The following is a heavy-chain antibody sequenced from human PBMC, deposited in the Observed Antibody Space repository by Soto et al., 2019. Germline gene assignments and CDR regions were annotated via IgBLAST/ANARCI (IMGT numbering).Heavy chain of an antibody. CDR2: IYYSGSA. D-gene: IGHD1-1*01. Sequence: QVQLQESGPGPVKPSETLSLTCTVSGGSVSSSNYYWSWIRQPPGKGLEWLGYIYYSGSASYNPSLKSRITVSVDTSKNQFSLKLSSVTAADTAVYYCARERTGDPTFFDYWGQGTLVTVSS. CDR3: ARERTGDPTFFDY. J-gene: IGHJ4*02. CDR1: GGSVSSSNYY. V-gene: IGHV4-61*01.